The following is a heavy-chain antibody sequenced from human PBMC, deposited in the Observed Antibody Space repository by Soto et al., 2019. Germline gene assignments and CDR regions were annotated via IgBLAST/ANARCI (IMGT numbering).Heavy chain of an antibody. J-gene: IGHJ3*01. CDR3: ARFYGNAFDV. Sequence: QLQLQESGPGLVKPSETLSLTCSVSGGSITTSSYNWDWIHQPPGKGLEWIGTIYYDGSTSYNPSLKSQVTISVDTSKNHFALKGNSVTAADTAVYYCARFYGNAFDVWGRGTVVTVSS. V-gene: IGHV4-39*02. D-gene: IGHD3-10*01. CDR1: GGSITTSSYN. CDR2: IYYDGST.